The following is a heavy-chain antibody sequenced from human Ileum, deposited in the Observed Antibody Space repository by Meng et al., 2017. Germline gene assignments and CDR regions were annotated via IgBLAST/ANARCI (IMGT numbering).Heavy chain of an antibody. CDR2: ISHSGST. CDR1: SGAITSDTY. V-gene: IGHV4-4*02. CDR3: ARHGGYYQGF. D-gene: IGHD4-23*01. J-gene: IGHJ4*02. Sequence: QRQLRGAGPGLVKPSVTLSLTCAVSSGAITSDTYWSWVRLPPGKGLEWIGQISHSGSTFYNPSLKSRVTMSVDKSKSQFSLMLTSVTAADTAVYYCARHGGYYQGFWGQGTLVTVSS.